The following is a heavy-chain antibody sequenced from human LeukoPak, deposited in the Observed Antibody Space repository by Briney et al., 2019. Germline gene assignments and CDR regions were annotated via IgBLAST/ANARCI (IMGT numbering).Heavy chain of an antibody. Sequence: ASVKVSCKASGYTFTSYAMHWERQAPGQRLEWMGWINAGNGNTKYSQKFQGRVTITRDTSASTAYMELSSLRSEDTAVYYCARVGTIVGATNYDYWGQGTLVTVSS. J-gene: IGHJ4*02. CDR1: GYTFTSYA. D-gene: IGHD1-26*01. CDR2: INAGNGNT. V-gene: IGHV1-3*01. CDR3: ARVGTIVGATNYDY.